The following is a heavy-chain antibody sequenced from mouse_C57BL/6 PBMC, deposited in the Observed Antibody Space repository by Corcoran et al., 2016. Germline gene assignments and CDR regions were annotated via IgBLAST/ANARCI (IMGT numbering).Heavy chain of an antibody. CDR2: IYPGDGDT. V-gene: IGHV1-80*01. CDR3: ARGGYYGNYFAY. Sequence: QVQLQQSGAELVKPGASVKISCKASGYAFSSYWMNWVKQRPGKGLEWIGQIYPGDGDTNYNVKFKGKATLTADKSSITAYMKLSSMTSEDSAVYCCARGGYYGNYFAYWGQGTTLTVSS. D-gene: IGHD2-1*01. J-gene: IGHJ2*01. CDR1: GYAFSSYW.